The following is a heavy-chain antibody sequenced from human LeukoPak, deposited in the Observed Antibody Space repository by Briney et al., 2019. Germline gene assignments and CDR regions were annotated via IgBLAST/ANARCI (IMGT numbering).Heavy chain of an antibody. J-gene: IGHJ4*02. CDR2: IQTSGST. V-gene: IGHV4-4*07. CDR3: ARDKGSGWFDY. D-gene: IGHD6-19*01. Sequence: SETLSLTCTVSGGSISSYYWSWIRQPAGKGLEWIGRIQTSGSTNYNPSLKSRITMSVDTSKNQFSLKPSSVTAADTAVYYCARDKGSGWFDYWGQGTLVTVSS. CDR1: GGSISSYY.